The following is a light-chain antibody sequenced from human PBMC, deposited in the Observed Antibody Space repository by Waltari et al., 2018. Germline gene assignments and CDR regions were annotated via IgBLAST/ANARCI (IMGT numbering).Light chain of an antibody. CDR1: NIGSKS. CDR2: ADS. J-gene: IGLJ1*01. CDR3: QVWDSSSDHYV. Sequence: SYVLTQPPSVSVAPGQPARITCGGNNIGSKSVHWYQQKPGQAPVLVVYADSDRPSGFPERFSGSNAGNTATLTISRVEAVDEADYYCQVWDSSSDHYVFGTGTKVTVL. V-gene: IGLV3-21*02.